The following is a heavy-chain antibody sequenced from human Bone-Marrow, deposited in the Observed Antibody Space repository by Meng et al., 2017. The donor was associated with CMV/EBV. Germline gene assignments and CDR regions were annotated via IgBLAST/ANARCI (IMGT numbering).Heavy chain of an antibody. CDR3: ARARMITFGGVLVTPMDV. Sequence: ASVKVSCKASGYTFTGYYMHWVRQAPGQGLEWMGWINPNSGGTNYAQKFQGRVTMTRDTSISTAYMELSRLRSYDTAVYYCARARMITFGGVLVTPMDVWGQGTPVTVSS. J-gene: IGHJ6*02. D-gene: IGHD3-16*01. CDR1: GYTFTGYY. CDR2: INPNSGGT. V-gene: IGHV1-2*02.